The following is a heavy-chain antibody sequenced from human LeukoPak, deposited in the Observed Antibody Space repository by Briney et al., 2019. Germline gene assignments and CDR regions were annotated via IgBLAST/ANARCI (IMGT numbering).Heavy chain of an antibody. CDR1: GDSVSSNSAA. J-gene: IGHJ6*02. V-gene: IGHV6-1*01. D-gene: IGHD6-13*01. Sequence: SQTLSLTCAISGDSVSSNSAAWNWISQSPSRGLEWLGRTYYRSKWYNDYAVSVKSRITINPDTSKNQFSLQLNSVSPEDTAVYYCARGVDSHGTLFYYGMDVWGQGTTVTVSS. CDR3: ARGVDSHGTLFYYGMDV. CDR2: TYYRSKWYN.